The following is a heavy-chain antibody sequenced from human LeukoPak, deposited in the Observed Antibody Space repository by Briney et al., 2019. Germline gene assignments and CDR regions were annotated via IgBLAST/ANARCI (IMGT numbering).Heavy chain of an antibody. Sequence: PSQTLSLTCTVSGGSISSGSYYWSWIRQPAGKGLEWIGRIYTSGSTNYNPSLKSRVTISVDTSKNPFSLKLSSVTAADTAVYYCAREDVDTAMVVQFDPWGQGTLVTVSS. J-gene: IGHJ5*02. CDR3: AREDVDTAMVVQFDP. D-gene: IGHD5-18*01. CDR2: IYTSGST. V-gene: IGHV4-61*02. CDR1: GGSISSGSYY.